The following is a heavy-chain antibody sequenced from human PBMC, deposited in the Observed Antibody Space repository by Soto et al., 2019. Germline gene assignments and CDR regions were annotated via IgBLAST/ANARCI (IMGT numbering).Heavy chain of an antibody. Sequence: QVQLQQWGAGLLKPSETLSLTCAVYGGSFSGYYWNWIRQSPGKGLEWIGEINHSGATNYNPSLKSRVTMSVDTSKNHFSLRLNSVTAADTAVYYCARGVRVQLGTFDYWSQGTPIAVSS. D-gene: IGHD1-1*01. CDR3: ARGVRVQLGTFDY. V-gene: IGHV4-34*01. CDR1: GGSFSGYY. CDR2: INHSGAT. J-gene: IGHJ4*02.